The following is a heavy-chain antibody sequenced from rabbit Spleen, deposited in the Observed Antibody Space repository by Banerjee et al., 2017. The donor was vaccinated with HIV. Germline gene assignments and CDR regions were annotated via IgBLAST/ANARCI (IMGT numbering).Heavy chain of an antibody. D-gene: IGHD8-1*01. CDR2: AVAGSSGST. Sequence: QSLEESGGGLVKPGASLTLTCKASGFSFNGGYDMCWVRQAPGKGLEWVACAVAGSSGSTYSATWAKGRFTISKTSSTTVTLQMTSLTTADTATYFCARDAGTSFSTYGMDLWGPGTLVTVS. CDR1: GFSFNGGYD. CDR3: ARDAGTSFSTYGMDL. V-gene: IGHV1S40*01. J-gene: IGHJ6*01.